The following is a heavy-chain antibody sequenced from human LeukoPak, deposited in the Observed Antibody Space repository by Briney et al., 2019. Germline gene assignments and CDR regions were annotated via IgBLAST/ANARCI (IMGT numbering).Heavy chain of an antibody. CDR2: IYYSGST. Sequence: SETLSLTCTVSGGSISSYYWSWIRQPPGKGLEWIGYIYYSGSTNYNPSLKSRVTISVDTSKNQFSLKLSSVTAADTAVYYCARRVLLGYCGSTSCSFDYWGQGTLVTVSS. CDR1: GGSISSYY. CDR3: ARRVLLGYCGSTSCSFDY. J-gene: IGHJ4*02. V-gene: IGHV4-59*08. D-gene: IGHD2-2*01.